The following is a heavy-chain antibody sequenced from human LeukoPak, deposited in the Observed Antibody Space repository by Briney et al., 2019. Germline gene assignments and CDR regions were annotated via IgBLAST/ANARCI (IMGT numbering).Heavy chain of an antibody. CDR1: GFGISTYS. Sequence: GGSLSLSCSAAGFGISTYSMNWVRQAPGKGLEWVSSISSSGKYVYYGDSVKGRFTLSRDDAKNELYLQMNNLRAEDTALYYCARDRYDSSVGGMDVWGQGTTVTVSS. V-gene: IGHV3-21*06. CDR3: ARDRYDSSVGGMDV. D-gene: IGHD6-6*01. J-gene: IGHJ6*02. CDR2: ISSSGKYV.